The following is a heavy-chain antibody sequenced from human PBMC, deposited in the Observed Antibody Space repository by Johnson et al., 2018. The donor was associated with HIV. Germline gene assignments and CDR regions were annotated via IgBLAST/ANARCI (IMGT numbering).Heavy chain of an antibody. D-gene: IGHD1-26*01. CDR2: ISYDGSNK. Sequence: QVQLVESGGGVVQPGRSLRLSCAASGFTFSSYAMHWVRQAPGKGLEWVAVISYDGSNKYYADSVKGRFTISRDNSKNTLYLQMNSLRAEDPAVYYCARDRGGWSYHEAFEIWGQGTRVTVSS. J-gene: IGHJ3*02. CDR1: GFTFSSYA. V-gene: IGHV3-30*04. CDR3: ARDRGGWSYHEAFEI.